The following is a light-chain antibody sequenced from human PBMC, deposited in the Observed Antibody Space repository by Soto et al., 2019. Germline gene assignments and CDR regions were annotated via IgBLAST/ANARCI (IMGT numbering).Light chain of an antibody. J-gene: IGKJ4*01. V-gene: IGKV1-5*03. Sequence: DIQMTQSPSTLSASVGDRVTITCRASQSISSWLAWYQQEPGKAPNLLIYKASSLESGVPSRFSGSGSGTEFTLPISSLQPDDFATYYCQQYNSHPLTFGGGTKVEIK. CDR1: QSISSW. CDR2: KAS. CDR3: QQYNSHPLT.